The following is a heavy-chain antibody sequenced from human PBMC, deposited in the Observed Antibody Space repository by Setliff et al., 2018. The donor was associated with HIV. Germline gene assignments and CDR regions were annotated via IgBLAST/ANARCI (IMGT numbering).Heavy chain of an antibody. CDR1: GFIFSKSC. Sequence: GGSLRLSCAASGFIFSKSCMSWVRQAPGKGLEWVGFIRSKLYGGTTDYAASVKGRFTISRDDSKSIAYLQMNSLKTEDTAVYYCTRGRYYYDSSGYHDAFDIWGQGTMVTVSS. CDR2: IRSKLYGGTT. CDR3: TRGRYYYDSSGYHDAFDI. V-gene: IGHV3-49*04. J-gene: IGHJ3*02. D-gene: IGHD3-22*01.